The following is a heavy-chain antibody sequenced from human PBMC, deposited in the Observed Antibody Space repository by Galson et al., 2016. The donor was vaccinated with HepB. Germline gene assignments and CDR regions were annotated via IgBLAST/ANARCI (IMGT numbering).Heavy chain of an antibody. CDR2: MDPKSGAT. CDR3: ARTRTVVSGLEIAY. V-gene: IGHV1-8*02. D-gene: IGHD3-16*01. Sequence: SVKVSCKASGYTFNSYAINWVRQATGQGLEWMGWMDPKSGATGFAQKFQGRVTMTRNTSITTAYMALSGLTSADAAVYYCARTRTVVSGLEIAYWGQGTLVTVSS. CDR1: GYTFNSYA. J-gene: IGHJ4*02.